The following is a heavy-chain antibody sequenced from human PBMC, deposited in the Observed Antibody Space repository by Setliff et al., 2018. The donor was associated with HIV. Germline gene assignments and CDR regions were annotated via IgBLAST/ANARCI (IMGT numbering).Heavy chain of an antibody. CDR3: AIYSSNWWGWFDP. J-gene: IGHJ5*02. Sequence: ASVKVSCKASGYSFTTYAISWVRQAPGQGLEWMGWISAYNGNTLYAQKFQGRVTITADESMSTAYMELSSLRSEDTAVYYCAIYSSNWWGWFDPWGQGTLVTVSS. D-gene: IGHD2-2*01. CDR1: GYSFTTYA. V-gene: IGHV1-18*01. CDR2: ISAYNGNT.